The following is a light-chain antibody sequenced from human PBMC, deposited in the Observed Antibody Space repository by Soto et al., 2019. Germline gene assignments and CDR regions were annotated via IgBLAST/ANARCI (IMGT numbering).Light chain of an antibody. J-gene: IGKJ4*01. CDR1: QTLDTN. Sequence: DLQMKQSPTSLSASVGARVTITCRASQTLDTNLNWFQQRPGQGPKLLIYAASELQSGVPSRFSVSGSGTDFTLTISSLQPEDFATYYCQQSYLTPFTFGGGTKVEIK. CDR2: AAS. CDR3: QQSYLTPFT. V-gene: IGKV1-39*01.